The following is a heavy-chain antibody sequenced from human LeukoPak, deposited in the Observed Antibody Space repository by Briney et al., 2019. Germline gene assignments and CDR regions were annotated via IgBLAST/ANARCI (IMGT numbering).Heavy chain of an antibody. J-gene: IGHJ6*03. CDR3: ARDAYGAYYYDSSGYWPPYYYYYYMDV. Sequence: PSETLSLTCAVSGYSISSGYYWGWIRQPPGKGLEWIGNIYHSGSTYYNPSLKSRVTISVDTSKNQFSLKLSSVTAADTAVYYCARDAYGAYYYDSSGYWPPYYYYYYMDVWGKGTTVTVSS. V-gene: IGHV4-38-2*02. CDR1: GYSISSGYY. D-gene: IGHD3-22*01. CDR2: IYHSGST.